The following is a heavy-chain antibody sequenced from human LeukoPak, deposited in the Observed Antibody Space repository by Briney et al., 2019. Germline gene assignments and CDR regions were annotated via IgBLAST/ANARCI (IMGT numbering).Heavy chain of an antibody. CDR3: AAVLTAYSSIDY. CDR2: IFYTGST. CDR1: GGSVTSGSYY. J-gene: IGHJ4*02. V-gene: IGHV4-61*01. Sequence: PSETLSLTCTVSGGSVTSGSYYWSWIRQPPGKGLEWIGCIFYTGSTNYNPSLKSRVTISVDTSKNQFSLKLSSVTAADTALYYCAAVLTAYSSIDYRGQGILVTVSS. D-gene: IGHD3-9*01.